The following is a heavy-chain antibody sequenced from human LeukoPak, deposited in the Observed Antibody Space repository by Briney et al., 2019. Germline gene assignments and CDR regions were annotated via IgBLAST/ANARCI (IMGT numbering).Heavy chain of an antibody. CDR2: ITGSGEST. V-gene: IGHV3-23*01. Sequence: GGSLRLSCAASQFTFNNYAMTWVRQTPGKGLEWVSTITGSGESTYYADSVKGRFTISRDNSKNTLYPQMNSLRAEDTALYYCTKHPIVGAPDYWGQGTLVTVSS. CDR3: TKHPIVGAPDY. D-gene: IGHD1-26*01. J-gene: IGHJ4*02. CDR1: QFTFNNYA.